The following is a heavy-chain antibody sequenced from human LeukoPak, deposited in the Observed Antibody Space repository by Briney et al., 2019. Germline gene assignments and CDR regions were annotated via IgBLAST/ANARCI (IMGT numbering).Heavy chain of an antibody. CDR2: ISPNNGNT. Sequence: ASVKVSCKASGYTFSNYGIHWVRQAPGQGLEWMGCISPNNGNTNYAQKFQGRVTMTTDTSTNAAYMELRSLRSDDTAVFYCARETPNGYDFDYWGLGTLVTVSS. CDR1: GYTFSNYG. V-gene: IGHV1-18*01. J-gene: IGHJ4*02. CDR3: ARETPNGYDFDY. D-gene: IGHD5-12*01.